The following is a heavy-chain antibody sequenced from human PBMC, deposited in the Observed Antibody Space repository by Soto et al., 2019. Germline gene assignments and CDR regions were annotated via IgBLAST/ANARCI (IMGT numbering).Heavy chain of an antibody. CDR3: ARAIAVAGTFDY. V-gene: IGHV3-30-3*01. J-gene: IGHJ4*02. D-gene: IGHD6-19*01. Sequence: GGSLRLSCAASGFTFSSYAMHWVRQAPGKGLEWVAVISYDGSNKYYADSVKGRFTISRDNSKNTLYLQMNSLRAEDTAVYYCARAIAVAGTFDYWGQGTLVTVSS. CDR1: GFTFSSYA. CDR2: ISYDGSNK.